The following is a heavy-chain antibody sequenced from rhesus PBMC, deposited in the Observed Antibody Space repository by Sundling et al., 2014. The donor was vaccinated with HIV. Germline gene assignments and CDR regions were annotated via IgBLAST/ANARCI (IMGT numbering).Heavy chain of an antibody. J-gene: IGHJ6*01. D-gene: IGHD4-35*01. CDR3: AAFYGNYDPYGLDS. CDR2: ISGSSGST. CDR1: GGSFSTYF. V-gene: IGHV4-165*01. Sequence: QVQLQESGPGLVKPSETLSLTCGVSGGSFSTYFWGWIRQTPGKGLEWIGYISGSSGSTDYNPSLKSRVTISTDTSKNQFSLIMTSVTAADTAVYYCAAFYGNYDPYGLDSWGQGVAVIVSS.